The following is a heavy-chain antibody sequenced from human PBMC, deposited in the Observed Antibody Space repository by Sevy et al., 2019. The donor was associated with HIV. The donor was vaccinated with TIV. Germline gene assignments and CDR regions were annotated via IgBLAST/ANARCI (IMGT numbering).Heavy chain of an antibody. V-gene: IGHV5-51*01. CDR2: IYPSDSDI. D-gene: IGHD6-19*01. Sequence: GESLKISCKGSGYSFTSYWIGWVRQMPGKGLEWMGIIYPSDSDIRYSPSFRGQVTISGDKSISTAYLQWSSLEASDTAMYYCARRSGIAVTGADGFDIWGQGTMVTVSS. CDR1: GYSFTSYW. J-gene: IGHJ3*02. CDR3: ARRSGIAVTGADGFDI.